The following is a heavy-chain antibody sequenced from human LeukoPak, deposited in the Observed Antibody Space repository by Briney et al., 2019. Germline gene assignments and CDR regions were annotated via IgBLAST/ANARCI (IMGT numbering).Heavy chain of an antibody. J-gene: IGHJ4*02. CDR1: GFTFSSYA. D-gene: IGHD5-18*01. CDR2: IGGGGSDT. Sequence: PGGSLRLSCATSGFTFSSYAMSWVRQAPGKGLEWVAAIGGGGSDTKYTDSVMGRFTLSRDLSKNTLYLQMNSLRAEDTAVYSCARDKTRGLGYSYSKSGNYFDYWGQGTLVTVSS. CDR3: ARDKTRGLGYSYSKSGNYFDY. V-gene: IGHV3-23*01.